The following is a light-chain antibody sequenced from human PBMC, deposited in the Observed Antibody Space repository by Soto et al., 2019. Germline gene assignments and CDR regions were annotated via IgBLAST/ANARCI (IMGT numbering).Light chain of an antibody. V-gene: IGKV3-11*01. CDR3: QQRSNWPH. CDR2: DAS. J-gene: IGKJ5*01. CDR1: QNVNNF. Sequence: EVGLTQSPATLSLSPGERATFSCRASQNVNNFLAWYQQKPGQAPRLLIYDASNRATGIPARFSGSGSGTDFTLTISSLESEDSAVYYCQQRSNWPHFGQGTRLEIK.